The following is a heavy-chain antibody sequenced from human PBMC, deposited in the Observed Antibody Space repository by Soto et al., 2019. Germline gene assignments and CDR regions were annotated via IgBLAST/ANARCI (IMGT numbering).Heavy chain of an antibody. J-gene: IGHJ4*02. Sequence: LRLSFSFSVLTFTFHAITCGRQAPGKGLQWVSSISESGGAAFYSDSVRGRFTVSRDNSKNMLYLQINSLTVEDTAVYYCVPGSSGAGGAASWGKGPLVPXPQ. D-gene: IGHD3-10*01. CDR3: VPGSSGAGGAAS. CDR2: ISESGGAA. V-gene: IGHV3-23*01. CDR1: VLTFTFHA.